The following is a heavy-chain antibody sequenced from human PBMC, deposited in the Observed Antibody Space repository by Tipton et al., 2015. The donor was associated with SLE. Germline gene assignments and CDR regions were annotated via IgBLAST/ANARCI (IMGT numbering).Heavy chain of an antibody. CDR2: INHSGTT. V-gene: IGHV4-39*07. CDR1: GGSISSSSYY. D-gene: IGHD5-12*01. Sequence: TLSLTCTVSGGSISSSSYYWGWVRQSPGKGLEWIGEINHSGTTKYNPSLKSRVTISLDTSENQFSLKLSSVTAADTAIYYCARSSVATTFDFWGQGTLVTVSS. J-gene: IGHJ4*02. CDR3: ARSSVATTFDF.